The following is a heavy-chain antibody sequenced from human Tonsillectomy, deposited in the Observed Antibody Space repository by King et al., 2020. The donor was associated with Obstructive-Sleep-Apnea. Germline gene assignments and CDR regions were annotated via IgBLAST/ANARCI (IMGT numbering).Heavy chain of an antibody. CDR3: ARDLRGTYYNDAFDI. CDR1: GGSISSYY. D-gene: IGHD3-10*01. CDR2: IYYSGST. Sequence: VQLQESGPGLVKPSETLSLTCTVSGGSISSYYWSWIRQPPGKGLEWIGYIYYSGSTNFNPSLKSRGTISVDTSKNQFSLKLSSVTAADTAVYYCARDLRGTYYNDAFDIWGQGTMVTVSS. V-gene: IGHV4-59*01. J-gene: IGHJ3*02.